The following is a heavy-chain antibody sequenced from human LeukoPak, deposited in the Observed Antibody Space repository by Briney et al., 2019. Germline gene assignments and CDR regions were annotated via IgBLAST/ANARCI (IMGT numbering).Heavy chain of an antibody. D-gene: IGHD1/OR15-1a*01. CDR3: ARGWEQQGVGAFHV. V-gene: IGHV3-74*01. CDR1: GFSFSIYW. Sequence: GGSLRLSCFASGFSFSIYWMHWVRQAPGKGLVRVSRITSDGSTTNYADSVEGRFTISRDNAKNTLFLQMNSLRAEDTAVYYCARGWEQQGVGAFHVWGQGTMVTVSS. CDR2: ITSDGSTT. J-gene: IGHJ3*01.